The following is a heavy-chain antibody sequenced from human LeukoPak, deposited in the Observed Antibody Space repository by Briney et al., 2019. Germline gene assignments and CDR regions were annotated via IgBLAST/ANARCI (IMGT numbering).Heavy chain of an antibody. J-gene: IGHJ4*02. V-gene: IGHV4-59*06. Sequence: SETLSLTCTVSDGSISGYFWSWIRQPPGKGLEWIGYIYYSGSTYYNPSLKSRVTISVDTSKNQFSLKLSSVTAADTAVYYCARGSRNDYWGQGTLVTVSS. CDR2: IYYSGST. CDR3: ARGSRNDY. D-gene: IGHD6-13*01. CDR1: DGSISGYF.